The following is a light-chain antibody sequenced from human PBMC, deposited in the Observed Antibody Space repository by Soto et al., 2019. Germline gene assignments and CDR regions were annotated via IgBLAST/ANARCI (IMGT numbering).Light chain of an antibody. V-gene: IGLV2-8*01. CDR2: EVN. J-gene: IGLJ1*01. CDR3: SSYAGINNLGV. CDR1: SSDVGGYKY. Sequence: QSALTQPPSASGSPGQSVTISWTGTSSDVGGYKYVSWYPQHPGKAPKLMIFEVNKRPSGVPDRFSGSKSGNTASLTVSGLQAEDEADYYCSSYAGINNLGVFGTGTKVTVL.